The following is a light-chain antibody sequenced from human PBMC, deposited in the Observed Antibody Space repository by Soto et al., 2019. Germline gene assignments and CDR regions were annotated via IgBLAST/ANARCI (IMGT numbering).Light chain of an antibody. CDR2: AAS. J-gene: IGKJ1*01. CDR3: QHYNSYSEA. V-gene: IGKV1-39*01. Sequence: DIQLTQSLSSLSASVGDRVTLTCRASQSISSYLNWYQQKPGKAPKLLIYAASSLQSGVPSRFSGSGSGTDSTLTISSLQPDDFATYYCQHYNSYSEAFGQGTKVDIK. CDR1: QSISSY.